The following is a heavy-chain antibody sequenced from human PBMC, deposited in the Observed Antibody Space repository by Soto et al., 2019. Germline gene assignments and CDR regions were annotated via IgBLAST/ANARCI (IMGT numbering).Heavy chain of an antibody. CDR3: AKGGHIDF. CDR1: GFSFSTYW. V-gene: IGHV3-7*03. Sequence: PWGSLRLSCVASGFSFSTYWMSWVRQVPGTGLEWVANIKADGSETHYVDSVRGRFTISRDNAKTSLYLQVNSLRAEDTAVYYCAKGGHIDFCGQGTLVTVSS. D-gene: IGHD3-16*01. CDR2: IKADGSET. J-gene: IGHJ4*02.